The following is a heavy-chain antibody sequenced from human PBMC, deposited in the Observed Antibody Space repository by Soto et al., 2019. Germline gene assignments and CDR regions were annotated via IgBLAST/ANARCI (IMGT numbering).Heavy chain of an antibody. Sequence: EVQLVESGGGLVQPGGSLRLSCAASGFTFSNTWMHWVRQTPGTGLVWVSRINSDGSEINYADSVRGRFTMSRDNAKNTVYLQMISLRYDDTAVYYCARDLYFGIWFDPLGQGTLVTVSS. J-gene: IGHJ5*02. D-gene: IGHD2-2*02. V-gene: IGHV3-74*01. CDR3: ARDLYFGIWFDP. CDR2: INSDGSEI. CDR1: GFTFSNTW.